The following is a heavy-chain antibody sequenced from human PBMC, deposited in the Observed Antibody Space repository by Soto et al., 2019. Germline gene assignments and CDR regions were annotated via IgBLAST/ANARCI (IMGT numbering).Heavy chain of an antibody. CDR1: GFDFSNRW. J-gene: IGHJ3*01. D-gene: IGHD4-17*01. CDR2: INSDGSIT. V-gene: IGHV3-74*01. Sequence: GGSLRLSCVASGFDFSNRWLHWVRQAPGQGLVWVSRINSDGSITNYADSVKGRFTVSRDNAKNTVYLQMNSLRVEDTAVYYCARPHGDSISMAFDLWGQGTMVTVSS. CDR3: ARPHGDSISMAFDL.